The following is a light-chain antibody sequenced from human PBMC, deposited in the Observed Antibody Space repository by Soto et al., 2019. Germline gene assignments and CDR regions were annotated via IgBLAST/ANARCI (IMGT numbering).Light chain of an antibody. Sequence: QSALTQPPSASGSPGQSVTISCTGTSSDVGAYNYVSWYQQHAGKAPKLVIYEVTKLPSGVPDRFSGSKSANTASLTVSGLQAEDEADYYCSSFASSNTWVFGGVTKLTVL. CDR3: SSFASSNTWV. J-gene: IGLJ3*02. CDR1: SSDVGAYNY. CDR2: EVT. V-gene: IGLV2-8*01.